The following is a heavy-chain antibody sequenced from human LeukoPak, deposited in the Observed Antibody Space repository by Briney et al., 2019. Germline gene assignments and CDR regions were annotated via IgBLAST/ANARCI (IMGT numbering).Heavy chain of an antibody. CDR3: AGDRQDSGSYEIPY. V-gene: IGHV4-4*09. CDR2: IYTSGST. CDR1: GGSISSYY. D-gene: IGHD1-26*01. J-gene: IGHJ4*02. Sequence: SETLSLTCTVSGGSISSYYWSWIRQPPGKGLEWIGYIYTSGSTNYNPSLKSRVTISVDTSKNQFSLKLSSVTAADTAVYYCAGDRQDSGSYEIPYWGQGTLVTVSS.